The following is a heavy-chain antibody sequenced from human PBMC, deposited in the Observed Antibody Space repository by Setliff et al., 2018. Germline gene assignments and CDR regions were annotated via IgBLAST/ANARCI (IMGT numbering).Heavy chain of an antibody. J-gene: IGHJ4*02. V-gene: IGHV4-61*09. CDR1: GGSISSGSDY. CDR2: IYTSGST. CDR3: ARGRNVAARLLDS. Sequence: TLSLTCSVSGGSISSGSDYWTWIRQPAGKGLEWIGHIYTSGSTKYNPSLKSRVTISVDTSKNQFSLKLSSVTAADTAVYYCARGRNVAARLLDSWGRGTLVTVSS. D-gene: IGHD6-6*01.